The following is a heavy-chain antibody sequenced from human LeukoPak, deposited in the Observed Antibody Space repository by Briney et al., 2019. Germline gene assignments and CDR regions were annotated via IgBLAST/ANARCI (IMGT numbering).Heavy chain of an antibody. J-gene: IGHJ1*01. CDR1: GGSISSYY. CDR2: IYYSGST. CDR3: ARHGAPLGGKARSDFQH. Sequence: SETLSLTCTVSGGSISSYYWSWIRQPPGKGLEWIGYIYYSGSTTYNPSLKSRVTISADTSKNQFSLKLSSVTAADTAVYYCARHGAPLGGKARSDFQHWGQGTLVTVSS. V-gene: IGHV4-59*08. D-gene: IGHD4-23*01.